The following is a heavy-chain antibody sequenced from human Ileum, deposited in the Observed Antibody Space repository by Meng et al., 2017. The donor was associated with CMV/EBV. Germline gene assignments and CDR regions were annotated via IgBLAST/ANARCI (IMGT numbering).Heavy chain of an antibody. CDR2: IDPNSGGT. CDR1: GYTFTGDY. CDR3: ARDDPAIVSLPPARGVVDV. J-gene: IGHJ6*02. Sequence: ASVKVSCKASGYTFTGDYIHWVRQAPGQGLEWMGWIDPNSGGTRYAQSFQGRVSMTRDTSISTYYLEVSSLRSDDTAVYYCARDDPAIVSLPPARGVVDVWGQGTSVTVSS. D-gene: IGHD2-21*02. V-gene: IGHV1-2*02.